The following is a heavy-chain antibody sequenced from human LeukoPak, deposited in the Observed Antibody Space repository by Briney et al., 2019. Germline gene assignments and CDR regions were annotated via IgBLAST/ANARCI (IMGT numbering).Heavy chain of an antibody. Sequence: GGSLRLSCAASGFTFSSYSMNWVRQAPGKGLEWVSSISSSSSCIYYADSVKGRFTISRDNAKNSLYLQMNSLRAEDTAVHYCARDRQSFWDMIVVVINPGFDYWGQGTLVTVSS. V-gene: IGHV3-21*01. D-gene: IGHD3-22*01. CDR3: ARDRQSFWDMIVVVINPGFDY. J-gene: IGHJ4*02. CDR2: ISSSSSCI. CDR1: GFTFSSYS.